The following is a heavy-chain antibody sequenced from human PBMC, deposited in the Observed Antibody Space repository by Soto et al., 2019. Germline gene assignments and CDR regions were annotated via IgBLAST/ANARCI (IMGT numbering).Heavy chain of an antibody. CDR3: ARRAETNGWNGFGADKYYFDF. CDR2: MNPSTGNS. D-gene: IGHD1-1*01. J-gene: IGHJ4*02. Sequence: GASVKVSCKACGYTFTRYDIYWVRQATGQGLEWMGWMNPSTGNSGYAQKFQGRVTMTSDTSISTAHMELSSLRSEDTAVYYCARRAETNGWNGFGADKYYFDFWGQGTLVTVSS. CDR1: GYTFTRYD. V-gene: IGHV1-8*01.